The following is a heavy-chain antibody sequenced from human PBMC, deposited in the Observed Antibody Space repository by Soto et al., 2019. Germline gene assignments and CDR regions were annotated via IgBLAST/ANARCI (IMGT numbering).Heavy chain of an antibody. D-gene: IGHD3-22*01. CDR3: AMTKYDSSGYYFGY. Sequence: EVQLVESGGDLVQPGGSLRLSCAASGFTVSSNYMSWVRQAPGKGLEWVSVIYSGGSTYYGDSVKGRFSISRDNSKNTLYLQMNSLRAEDTAVYYCAMTKYDSSGYYFGYWGQGTLVTVSS. V-gene: IGHV3-66*01. CDR2: IYSGGST. J-gene: IGHJ4*02. CDR1: GFTVSSNY.